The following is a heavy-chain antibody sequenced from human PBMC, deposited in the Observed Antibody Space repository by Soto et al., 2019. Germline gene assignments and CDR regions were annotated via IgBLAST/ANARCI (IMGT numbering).Heavy chain of an antibody. D-gene: IGHD6-13*01. CDR3: AKSPVRKSQLLAAVEIAAAGIDY. Sequence: LRLSWAASGFTFSSYAMSWVRQAPGKGLEWVSAISGSGGSTYYADSVKGRFTISRDNSKNTLYLQMNSLRAEDTAVYYCAKSPVRKSQLLAAVEIAAAGIDYWGQGTLVTVSS. V-gene: IGHV3-23*01. CDR1: GFTFSSYA. J-gene: IGHJ4*02. CDR2: ISGSGGST.